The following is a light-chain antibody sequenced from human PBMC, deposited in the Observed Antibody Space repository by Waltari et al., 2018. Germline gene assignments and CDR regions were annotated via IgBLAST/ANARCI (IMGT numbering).Light chain of an antibody. Sequence: QSVLTQLPSASGTPGQGFTISCSGRSSNIGDNYVYWYQQFPGTSPKLLIHRNNQRPSGVPDRFSGSKSGTSAFLVISGLRSEDEADYHCATWDDSLSGWVFGGGTKVTVL. CDR1: SSNIGDNY. CDR3: ATWDDSLSGWV. J-gene: IGLJ3*02. V-gene: IGLV1-47*01. CDR2: RNN.